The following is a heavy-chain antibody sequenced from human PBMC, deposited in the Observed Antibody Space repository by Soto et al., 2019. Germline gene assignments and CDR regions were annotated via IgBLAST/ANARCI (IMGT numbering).Heavy chain of an antibody. Sequence: ASVKVSCKASGGTFSSYAISWVRQAPGQGLEWMGGIIPIFGTANYAQKFQGRVTITADKSTSTAYMELSSLRSEDTVVYYCARYGAVVVVATPRYGMDVWGQGTTVTVSS. CDR3: ARYGAVVVVATPRYGMDV. V-gene: IGHV1-69*06. CDR1: GGTFSSYA. D-gene: IGHD2-15*01. J-gene: IGHJ6*02. CDR2: IIPIFGTA.